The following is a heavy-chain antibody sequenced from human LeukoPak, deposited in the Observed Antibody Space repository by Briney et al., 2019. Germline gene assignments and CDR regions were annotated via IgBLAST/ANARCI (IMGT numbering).Heavy chain of an antibody. CDR3: ARVSRAMVQTNWFDP. D-gene: IGHD3-10*01. Sequence: ASVKVSCKASGYTFTSYGISWVRQAPGQGLEWMGWISPYNGNTNYAQKLQGRVTMTTDTSTSTAYMELRSLRSDDTAVYYCARVSRAMVQTNWFDPWGQGTLVTVSS. CDR2: ISPYNGNT. V-gene: IGHV1-18*01. J-gene: IGHJ5*02. CDR1: GYTFTSYG.